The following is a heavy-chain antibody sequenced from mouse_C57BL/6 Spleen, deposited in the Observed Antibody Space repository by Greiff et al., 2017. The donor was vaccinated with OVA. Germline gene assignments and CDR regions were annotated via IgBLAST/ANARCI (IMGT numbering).Heavy chain of an antibody. CDR2: ISDGGSYT. Sequence: EVHLVESGGGLVKPGGSLKLSCAASGFTFSSYAMSWVRQTPEKRLEWVATISDGGSYTYYPDNVKGRFTISRDNAKNNMYLQMSHLKSEDTAMYYCAREKMGFITTGRWYFDVWGTGTTVTVSS. CDR1: GFTFSSYA. J-gene: IGHJ1*03. D-gene: IGHD1-1*01. CDR3: AREKMGFITTGRWYFDV. V-gene: IGHV5-4*01.